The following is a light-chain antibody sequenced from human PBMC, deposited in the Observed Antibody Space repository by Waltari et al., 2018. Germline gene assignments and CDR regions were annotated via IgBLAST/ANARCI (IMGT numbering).Light chain of an antibody. CDR2: KTS. CDR3: QQYTFWTWT. Sequence: DIQMHQPPSTLSASIGDRLTITCRASQNISPWLAWYQQKPGKAPSLLIYKTSTLQTGVPSRFSGGGSGTEFTLTINSLQTGDFATYYCQQYTFWTWTFGQGTKV. V-gene: IGKV1-5*03. CDR1: QNISPW. J-gene: IGKJ1*01.